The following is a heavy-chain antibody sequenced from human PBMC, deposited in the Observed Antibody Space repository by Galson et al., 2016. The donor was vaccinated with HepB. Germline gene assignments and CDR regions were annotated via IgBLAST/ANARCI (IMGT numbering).Heavy chain of an antibody. Sequence: SLRLSCAASGFTFNIYAMSWVRLAPGKGLEWVSAISSGGTTYYAGYVKGRFTISRDNSNNTLSLQMNSMRAEDTGVYYCAKDRDSNWYEKYFQHWGQGTLVTVSS. J-gene: IGHJ1*01. CDR1: GFTFNIYA. CDR3: AKDRDSNWYEKYFQH. D-gene: IGHD6-13*01. CDR2: ISSGGTT. V-gene: IGHV3-23*01.